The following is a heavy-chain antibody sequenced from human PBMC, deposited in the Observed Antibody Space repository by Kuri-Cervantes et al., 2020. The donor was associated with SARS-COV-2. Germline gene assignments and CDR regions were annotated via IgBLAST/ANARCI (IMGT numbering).Heavy chain of an antibody. CDR1: GFTFSSYS. J-gene: IGHJ4*02. CDR3: ARYFLLLASPDY. V-gene: IGHV3-21*01. CDR2: ISSSSSYI. D-gene: IGHD3-3*02. Sequence: GGSLRLSCAASGFTFSSYSMNWVRRAPGKGLEWVPSISSSSSYIYYADSDKGRFTITRNNAKNSLYLQMNSLRAEDTAVYYCARYFLLLASPDYWGQGTLVTVSS.